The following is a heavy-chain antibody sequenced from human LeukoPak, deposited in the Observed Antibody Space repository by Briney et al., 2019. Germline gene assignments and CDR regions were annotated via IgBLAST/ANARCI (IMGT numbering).Heavy chain of an antibody. CDR1: GFTFSSYA. J-gene: IGHJ6*04. D-gene: IGHD2-2*01. V-gene: IGHV3-64D*06. CDR2: ISSNGGST. CDR3: VKGIVVVPAAMESGYYYYGMDV. Sequence: GGSLRLSCSAPGFTFSSYAMHWVRQAPGKGLEYVSAISSNGGSTYYADSVKGRFTISRDNSKNTLYLQMSSLRAEDTAVYYCVKGIVVVPAAMESGYYYYGMDVWGKGTTVTVSS.